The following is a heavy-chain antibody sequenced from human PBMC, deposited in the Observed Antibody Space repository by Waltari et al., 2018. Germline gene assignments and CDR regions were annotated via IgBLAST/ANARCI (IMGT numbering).Heavy chain of an antibody. CDR2: VNHDGTHT. Sequence: YWMHWVRQDPEKGLVWVAHVNHDGTHTTYADSVKGRFTVSRDNAKNTVYLQMNSLRADDTAVYFCARDTPGDGIDYWGQGTLVTVSS. CDR3: ARDTPGDGIDY. D-gene: IGHD7-27*01. CDR1: YW. J-gene: IGHJ4*02. V-gene: IGHV3-74*01.